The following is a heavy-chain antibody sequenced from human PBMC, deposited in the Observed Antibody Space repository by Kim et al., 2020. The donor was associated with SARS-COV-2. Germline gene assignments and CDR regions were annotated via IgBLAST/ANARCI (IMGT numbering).Heavy chain of an antibody. V-gene: IGHV3-11*01. CDR3: ARTYKSSVGY. D-gene: IGHD1-20*01. CDR2: TI. Sequence: TIFNADSVKGRFTIPRDSAKTSLYLQLNSLRAEDTAMYYCARTYKSSVGYWGQGTLVTVSS. J-gene: IGHJ4*02.